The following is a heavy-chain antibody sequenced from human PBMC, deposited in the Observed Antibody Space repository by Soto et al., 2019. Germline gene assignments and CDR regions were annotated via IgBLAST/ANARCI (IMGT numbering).Heavy chain of an antibody. CDR1: RLSFSTYD. CDR3: AGEPRGGAYDMDV. V-gene: IGHV3-33*01. Sequence: QVQLVESGGAVVQPGTSLRLSCAASRLSFSTYDMHWVRQAPGKGLEWVALIWSDGSRQFYGDSVKGRFTISRDNSKNTLSLQMNSLRVEDTAIYYCAGEPRGGAYDMDVWGQVTTVTVSS. J-gene: IGHJ6*02. CDR2: IWSDGSRQ. D-gene: IGHD3-16*01.